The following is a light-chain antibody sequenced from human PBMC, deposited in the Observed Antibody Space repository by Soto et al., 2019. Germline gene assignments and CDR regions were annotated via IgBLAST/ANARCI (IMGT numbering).Light chain of an antibody. V-gene: IGKV1-5*03. Sequence: DIQMTQSPSTLSASVGDRVTITCRASQSISTWLAWYQQKPGKAPKLLIYKTSSLESGVPSNFSGSGSGTEFTLTISSLQPDDFAAYYCQQYNNYPWTFGQGAKVEIK. J-gene: IGKJ1*01. CDR3: QQYNNYPWT. CDR1: QSISTW. CDR2: KTS.